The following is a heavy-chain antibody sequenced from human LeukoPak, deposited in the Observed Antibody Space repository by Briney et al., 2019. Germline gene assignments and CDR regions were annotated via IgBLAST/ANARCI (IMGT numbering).Heavy chain of an antibody. CDR3: VREPSEYFDY. CDR2: INTDGSST. D-gene: IGHD6-19*01. J-gene: IGHJ4*02. Sequence: PGGSLRLSCAAFGFTFSNYWMHWVRQAPGKGLVWVSRINTDGSSTNYANSVKGRLTISRDNAKNTLYLQTNSLRAEDTAVYYCVREPSEYFDYWGQGTLVTVSS. V-gene: IGHV3-74*01. CDR1: GFTFSNYW.